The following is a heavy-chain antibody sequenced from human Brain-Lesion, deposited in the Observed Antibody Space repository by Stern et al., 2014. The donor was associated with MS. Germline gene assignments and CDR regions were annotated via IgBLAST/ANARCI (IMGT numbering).Heavy chain of an antibody. CDR1: GYTLTELS. CDR3: ATLSPGAGGNYYRHFDY. J-gene: IGHJ4*02. D-gene: IGHD1-26*01. V-gene: IGHV1-24*01. Sequence: VQLVESGAEVKKPGASVKVSCKVSGYTLTELSMHWVRQAPRKGLEWMGGFDPEDGETIYAQKFQGRVPRPEDTSTDTAYMELSSLRSEDTPVYYCATLSPGAGGNYYRHFDYWGQGTLVTVSS. CDR2: FDPEDGET.